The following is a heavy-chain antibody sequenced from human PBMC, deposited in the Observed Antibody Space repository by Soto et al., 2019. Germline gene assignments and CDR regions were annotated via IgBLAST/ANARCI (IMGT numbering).Heavy chain of an antibody. Sequence: SETLSLTCTVSDDAISSSSYYWGWIRQPPGKGLEWIGSIYHGGSTYYNPSLNSRVTLSIDMTNNHVSLILNSVTAADTAVYYCARVGPWVPYYYDSSPYTFENWFDPWGQGTLVTVSS. CDR2: IYHGGST. V-gene: IGHV4-39*02. J-gene: IGHJ5*02. CDR1: DDAISSSSYY. CDR3: ARVGPWVPYYYDSSPYTFENWFDP. D-gene: IGHD3-22*01.